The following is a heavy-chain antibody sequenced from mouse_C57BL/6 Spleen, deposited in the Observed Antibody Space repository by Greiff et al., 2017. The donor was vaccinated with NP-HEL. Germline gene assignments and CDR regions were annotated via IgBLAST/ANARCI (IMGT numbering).Heavy chain of an antibody. CDR1: GFNIKDYY. D-gene: IGHD3-1*01. CDR3: TTSGSSGYFDV. J-gene: IGHJ1*03. V-gene: IGHV14-1*01. Sequence: EVQLQQSGAELVRPGASVKLSCTASGFNIKDYYMHWVKQRPEQGLEWIGRIDPEDGDTEYAPKFQCKATMTADTSSKTAYLPLSSLTSEDTAVYYCTTSGSSGYFDVWGTGTTVTVSS. CDR2: IDPEDGDT.